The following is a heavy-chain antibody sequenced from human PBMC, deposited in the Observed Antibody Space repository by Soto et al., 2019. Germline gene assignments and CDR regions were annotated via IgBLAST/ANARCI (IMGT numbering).Heavy chain of an antibody. J-gene: IGHJ4*02. CDR3: AKDQGSSWYEIDY. D-gene: IGHD6-13*01. Sequence: EVQLLESGGGLVQPGGSLRLSCAASGFTFSNYAVTWVRQAPGKGLEWVSTISGSGGSTYYADSVKGRFTISRDNSKNKLDLQMKRLRAEDTAVYYCAKDQGSSWYEIDYWGQGTLVTVSS. CDR2: ISGSGGST. CDR1: GFTFSNYA. V-gene: IGHV3-23*01.